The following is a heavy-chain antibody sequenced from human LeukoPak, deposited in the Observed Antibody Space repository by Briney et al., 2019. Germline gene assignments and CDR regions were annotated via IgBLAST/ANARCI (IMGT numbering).Heavy chain of an antibody. Sequence: GGSLRLSCAGSGFTFSSYDMNWVRQAPGKGLEWLAYISTSSRTIYYADSVKGRFTISRDNAKNSLYLQMNSLRAEDTAVYYCARNPIEAAFDIWGQGTMVTVSS. D-gene: IGHD3-22*01. CDR3: ARNPIEAAFDI. V-gene: IGHV3-48*01. CDR1: GFTFSSYD. CDR2: ISTSSRTI. J-gene: IGHJ3*02.